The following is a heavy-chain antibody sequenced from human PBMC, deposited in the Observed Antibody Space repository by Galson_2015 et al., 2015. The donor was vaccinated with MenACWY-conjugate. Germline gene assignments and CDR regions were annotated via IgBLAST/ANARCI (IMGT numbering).Heavy chain of an antibody. V-gene: IGHV5-51*01. Sequence: SGAEVKKPGESLKISCKASGYRFSTNWIGWVRQMPGKDLEWMGIIFPADSDTRYSPSFQGQVTISADKSTSTAYLQWSSLRASDTAIYYCAMSTATGWYVRLDSWGQGTLVTVSS. CDR3: AMSTATGWYVRLDS. CDR2: IFPADSDT. J-gene: IGHJ4*02. D-gene: IGHD6-19*01. CDR1: GYRFSTNW.